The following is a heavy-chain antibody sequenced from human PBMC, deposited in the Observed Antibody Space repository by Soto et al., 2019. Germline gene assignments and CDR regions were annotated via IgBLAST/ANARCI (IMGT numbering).Heavy chain of an antibody. CDR1: GFTFSSYA. Sequence: GGSMRLSCAASGFTFSSYAMSWVRQAPGKGLEWVSAISGSGGSTYYADSVKGRFTISRDNSKNTLYLQMNSLRAEDTAVYYCAKDLERNYYDSSGYYYRWYFDLWGRGTLVTVSS. CDR2: ISGSGGST. J-gene: IGHJ2*01. V-gene: IGHV3-23*01. CDR3: AKDLERNYYDSSGYYYRWYFDL. D-gene: IGHD3-22*01.